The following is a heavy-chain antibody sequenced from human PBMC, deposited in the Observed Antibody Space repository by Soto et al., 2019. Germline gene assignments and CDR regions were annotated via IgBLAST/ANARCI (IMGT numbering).Heavy chain of an antibody. CDR2: IYYSGST. CDR1: GGSISSYY. D-gene: IGHD3-3*01. CDR3: ARGVRFLEWFNGNYFDY. V-gene: IGHV4-59*01. J-gene: IGHJ4*02. Sequence: SETLSLTCTVSGGSISSYYWSWIRQPPGKGLEWIGYIYYSGSTNYNPSLKSRVTISVDTSKNQFSLKLSSVTAADTAVYYCARGVRFLEWFNGNYFDYWGQGTLVTVSS.